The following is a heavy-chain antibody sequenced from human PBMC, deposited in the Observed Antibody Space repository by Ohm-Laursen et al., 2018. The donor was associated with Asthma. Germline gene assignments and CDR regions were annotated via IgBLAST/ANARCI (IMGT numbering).Heavy chain of an antibody. CDR2: IIPIIGTP. CDR1: GGTFNDYV. CDR3: ARTPTTSGWYYGVY. D-gene: IGHD6-19*01. V-gene: IGHV1-69*13. J-gene: IGHJ4*02. Sequence: SVKVSCKSLGGTFNDYVIGWVRQAPGQGLEWMGGIIPIIGTPDYAQRFHDRVKITADEYSNTVYMELSSLRSEGTALYYCARTPTTSGWYYGVYWDQGTLVTVSS.